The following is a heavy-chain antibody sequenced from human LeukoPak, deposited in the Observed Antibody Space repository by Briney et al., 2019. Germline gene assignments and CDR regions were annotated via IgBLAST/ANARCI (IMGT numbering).Heavy chain of an antibody. CDR3: ARGPPYYGDLYYFDY. D-gene: IGHD4-17*01. V-gene: IGHV3-48*03. CDR1: GFTFSSYE. CDR2: ISSSGSTI. Sequence: GGSLRLSCAASGFTFSSYEMNWVRQAPGKGLEWVSYISSSGSTIYYADSVKGRFTISRDNAKNSLYLQMNSLRAEDTAVYYCARGPPYYGDLYYFDYWGQGTLVTVSS. J-gene: IGHJ4*02.